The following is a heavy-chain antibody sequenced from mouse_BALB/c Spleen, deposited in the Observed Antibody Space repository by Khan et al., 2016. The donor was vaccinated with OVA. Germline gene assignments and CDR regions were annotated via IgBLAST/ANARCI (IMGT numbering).Heavy chain of an antibody. CDR3: ARRGLRWDFDY. J-gene: IGHJ2*01. CDR2: INPSIAYT. V-gene: IGHV1-7*01. CDR1: GYTFVNYW. Sequence: VKLLESGAELAKPGASVKMSCKASGYTFVNYWILWVRQRPGQGLEWIGYINPSIAYTENNQNFKDKATLTADKSSSTAYMQLNSLTSEDSAVYDCARRGLRWDFDYWGQGTTLTVSS. D-gene: IGHD1-1*01.